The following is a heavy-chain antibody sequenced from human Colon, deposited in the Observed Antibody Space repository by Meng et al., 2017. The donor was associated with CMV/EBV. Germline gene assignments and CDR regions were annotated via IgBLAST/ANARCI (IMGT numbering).Heavy chain of an antibody. Sequence: GGSLRLSCAASGFTFRDYYMSWIRQAPGKGLEWVSYIGGRGDTKYYADSVKGRFTSARDNGQNALYLEMNSLRAEDSAVYYCARDLRWSREPVYYYYGMEVWGQGTTVTVSS. CDR3: ARDLRWSREPVYYYYGMEV. V-gene: IGHV3-11*01. CDR2: IGGRGDTK. J-gene: IGHJ6*02. CDR1: GFTFRDYY. D-gene: IGHD5-24*01.